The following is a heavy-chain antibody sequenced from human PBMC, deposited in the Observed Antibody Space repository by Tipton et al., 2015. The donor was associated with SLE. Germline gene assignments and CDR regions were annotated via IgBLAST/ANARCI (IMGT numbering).Heavy chain of an antibody. V-gene: IGHV3-NL1*01. J-gene: IGHJ6*02. CDR3: ARSRFYYYAMDV. CDR1: GFTFSSYG. D-gene: IGHD2-2*01. Sequence: SLRLSCAASGFTFSSYGMHWVRQAPGKGLEWVAVIYSGGYTCYADSVKGRFTISRDNSKNTLYLQMNSLRAEDTAVYYCARSRFYYYAMDVWGQGTTVTVSS. CDR2: IYSGGYT.